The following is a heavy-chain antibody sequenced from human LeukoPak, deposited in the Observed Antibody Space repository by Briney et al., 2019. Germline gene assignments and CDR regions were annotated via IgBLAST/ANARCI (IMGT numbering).Heavy chain of an antibody. J-gene: IGHJ4*02. Sequence: PSETLSLTCTVSGGSISSHYWSWIRQPPGKGLEWIGYIYYSGSTNYNPSLKSRVTISVDTSKNQSSLKLSSVTAADTAVYYCARADCSSTSCYPAYWGQGTLVTVSS. CDR3: ARADCSSTSCYPAY. CDR2: IYYSGST. D-gene: IGHD2-2*01. CDR1: GGSISSHY. V-gene: IGHV4-59*11.